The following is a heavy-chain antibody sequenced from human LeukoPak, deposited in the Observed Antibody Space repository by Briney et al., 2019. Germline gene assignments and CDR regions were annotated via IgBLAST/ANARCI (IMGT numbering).Heavy chain of an antibody. D-gene: IGHD3-22*01. J-gene: IGHJ4*02. CDR1: GFTFSSYA. CDR2: ISFDGTNK. V-gene: IGHV3-30-3*01. CDR3: ARTRPSFTVIVVVPLDY. Sequence: GGSLRLSCAASGFTFSSYAMHWVRQALGKGLEWVAVISFDGTNKYYVDSVKDRFTISRDSSKNTLYLQMNSLRDEDTAVYYCARTRPSFTVIVVVPLDYWGQGTLVTVSS.